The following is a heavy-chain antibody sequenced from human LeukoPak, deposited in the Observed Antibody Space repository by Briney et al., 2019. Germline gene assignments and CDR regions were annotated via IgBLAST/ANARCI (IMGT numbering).Heavy chain of an antibody. J-gene: IGHJ4*02. D-gene: IGHD2-21*01. CDR3: TIIPNVILFTHYFEY. CDR2: INPSGGNT. Sequence: ASVKVSCKASGYTFPSYYMHWVRQAPGQGLEWMGVINPSGGNTNYAQKFQGRVTITANEPTRTAYMELTYVRSDDTAVYYCTIIPNVILFTHYFEYWGQGTLVTVSS. CDR1: GYTFPSYY. V-gene: IGHV1-46*01.